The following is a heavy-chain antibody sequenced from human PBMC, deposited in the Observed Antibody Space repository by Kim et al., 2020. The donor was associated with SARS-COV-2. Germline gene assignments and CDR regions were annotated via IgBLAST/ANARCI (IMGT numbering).Heavy chain of an antibody. CDR1: GFTFSSYG. V-gene: IGHV3-30*18. Sequence: GGSMRLSCAASGFTFSSYGMHWVRQAPGKGLEWVAVISYDGSNKYYADSVKGRFTISRDNSKNTLYLQMNSLRAEDTAVYYCAKDSEPKQWLVSGDYWG. D-gene: IGHD6-19*01. CDR3: AKDSEPKQWLVSGDY. J-gene: IGHJ4*01. CDR2: ISYDGSNK.